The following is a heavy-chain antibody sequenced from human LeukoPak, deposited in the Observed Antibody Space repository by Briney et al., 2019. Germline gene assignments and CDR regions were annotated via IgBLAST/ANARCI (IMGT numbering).Heavy chain of an antibody. CDR2: IYHSGST. CDR1: GGSISSGGYS. D-gene: IGHD2-15*01. CDR3: ARYCSGGSCYHDAFDI. V-gene: IGHV4-30-2*01. Sequence: PSESLSLTCAVSGGSISSGGYSWSWLRQPPVKGLEWIGYIYHSGSTYYNPSLKSRVIISVDRSKNQFSLKLSSVTAADTAVYYCARYCSGGSCYHDAFDIWGQGTMVTVSS. J-gene: IGHJ3*02.